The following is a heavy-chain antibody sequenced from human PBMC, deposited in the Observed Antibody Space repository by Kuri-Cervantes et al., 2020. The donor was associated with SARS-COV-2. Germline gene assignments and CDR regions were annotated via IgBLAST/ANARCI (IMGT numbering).Heavy chain of an antibody. J-gene: IGHJ4*02. V-gene: IGHV4-59*01. CDR2: VSDTGGR. CDR3: AKDKIGDGKPIIY. CDR1: GDSMSGSY. D-gene: IGHD1-14*01. Sequence: GSLRLSCIVSGDSMSGSYWTWMRKSPGRGLEWIGYVSDTGGRYNPSLGSRVTISVDTSKNQFSLRLTSVTAADTALYSCAKDKIGDGKPIIYWGRGILVTVSS.